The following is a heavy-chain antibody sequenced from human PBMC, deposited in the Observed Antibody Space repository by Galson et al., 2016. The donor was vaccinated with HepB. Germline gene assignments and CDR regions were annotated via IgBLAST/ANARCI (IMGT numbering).Heavy chain of an antibody. D-gene: IGHD5-24*01. Sequence: SVKVSCKASGGTFGSYAISWVRQAPGQGLEWMGGIIPIFGTANYAQKFQGRVTITADESTSTAYMELSSLGSEDTAVYYCARGRDGYNYYFDYWGQGTLVTVSS. CDR2: IIPIFGTA. CDR1: GGTFGSYA. J-gene: IGHJ4*02. CDR3: ARGRDGYNYYFDY. V-gene: IGHV1-69*13.